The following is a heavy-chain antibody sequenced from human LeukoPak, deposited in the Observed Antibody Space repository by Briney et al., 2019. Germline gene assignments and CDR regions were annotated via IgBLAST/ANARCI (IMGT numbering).Heavy chain of an antibody. CDR1: GYSFTSYW. D-gene: IGHD3-22*01. J-gene: IGHJ3*02. V-gene: IGHV5-51*01. Sequence: GESLKISCKGSGYSFTSYWIGWVRQMPGKGLEWMGIIYPGDSDTRYSPSFQGQVTISADKSISTAYLQWSSLKASDTAMYYCARGNYDSTAYYPDAFDIWGQGTMVTVSS. CDR2: IYPGDSDT. CDR3: ARGNYDSTAYYPDAFDI.